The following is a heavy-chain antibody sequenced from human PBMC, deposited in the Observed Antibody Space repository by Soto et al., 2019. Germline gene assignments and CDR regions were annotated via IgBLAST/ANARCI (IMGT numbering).Heavy chain of an antibody. Sequence: QTLSLTCAVSGDSVSSNSAAWNWIRLSPSRGLEWLARTYYRSRWYNDYAVSVRSRITVNPDTSKNQFSLQLTSVTPEDTAVYYCAGTTSHQWYYMDVWGKGTTVTV. D-gene: IGHD1-7*01. CDR2: TYYRSRWYN. CDR3: AGTTSHQWYYMDV. V-gene: IGHV6-1*01. CDR1: GDSVSSNSAA. J-gene: IGHJ6*03.